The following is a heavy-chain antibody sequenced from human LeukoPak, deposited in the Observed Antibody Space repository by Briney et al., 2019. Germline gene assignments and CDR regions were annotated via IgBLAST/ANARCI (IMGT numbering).Heavy chain of an antibody. CDR3: ATSLSSSTSLDFDY. D-gene: IGHD2-2*01. CDR1: GYTLTELS. Sequence: GASVKVSCKVSGYTLTELSMHWVRQAPGKGLEWMGGFDAEDGETIYAQKFQGRVTMTEDTSTDTAYMELSSLRSEDTAVYYCATSLSSSTSLDFDYWGQGTLVTVSS. J-gene: IGHJ4*02. CDR2: FDAEDGET. V-gene: IGHV1-24*01.